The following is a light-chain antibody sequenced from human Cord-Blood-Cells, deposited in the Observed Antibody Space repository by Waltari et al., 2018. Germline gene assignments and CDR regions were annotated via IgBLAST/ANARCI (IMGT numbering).Light chain of an antibody. Sequence: DIQMTQSPSTLSASVGDRVTNTCRASQSISSWLAWYQQKPGKAPKLLIYKASSLEIGVPSRFSGSGSGTEFTLTISSLQPDDFATYYCQQYNSYSWTFGQGTKVEIK. J-gene: IGKJ1*01. CDR2: KAS. CDR1: QSISSW. V-gene: IGKV1-5*03. CDR3: QQYNSYSWT.